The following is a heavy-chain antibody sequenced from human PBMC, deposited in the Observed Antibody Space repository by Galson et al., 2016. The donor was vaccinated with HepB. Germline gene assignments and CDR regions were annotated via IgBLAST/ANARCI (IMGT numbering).Heavy chain of an antibody. J-gene: IGHJ5*01. CDR2: IFPGDSDT. CDR1: GYSFISYW. Sequence: QSGAEVKKPGESLKISCKGSGYSFISYWIGWVRQMPGKGLEWMGIIFPGDSDTRYRQSFQGQVTISVDKSTSTAYLQWSSLQASDSAMYYCARLVRSYYNWFDSWGQGTLVTVSS. D-gene: IGHD5-18*01. CDR3: ARLVRSYYNWFDS. V-gene: IGHV5-51*01.